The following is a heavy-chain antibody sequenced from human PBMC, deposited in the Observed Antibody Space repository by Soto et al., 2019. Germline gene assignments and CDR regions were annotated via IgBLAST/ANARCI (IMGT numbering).Heavy chain of an antibody. CDR3: AKDRLAAHNVADY. D-gene: IGHD6-6*01. CDR2: ISGSGGST. J-gene: IGHJ4*02. CDR1: GFTFSSYA. Sequence: PGGSLRLSCAASGFTFSSYAMSWVRQAPGKGLERVSAISGSGGSTYYADSVKGRFTISRDNSKNTLYLQMNSLRAEDTAVYYYAKDRLAAHNVADYWGQGTLVTVSS. V-gene: IGHV3-23*01.